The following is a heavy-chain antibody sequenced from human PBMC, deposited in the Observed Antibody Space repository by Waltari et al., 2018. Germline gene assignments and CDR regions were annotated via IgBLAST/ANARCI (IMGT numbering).Heavy chain of an antibody. J-gene: IGHJ4*02. CDR2: MSSASSAI. Sequence: EVQLVESGGGLVQPGGSLRLFCAVSGFTFSRYSMNWVRQAPGKGLDWVSYMSSASSAIYYADSVKGRFTISRDNAKSSLYLQMNSLRAEDTAVYYCAITFWSGYEGYWGQGTLVTVSS. V-gene: IGHV3-48*04. CDR3: AITFWSGYEGY. CDR1: GFTFSRYS. D-gene: IGHD3-3*01.